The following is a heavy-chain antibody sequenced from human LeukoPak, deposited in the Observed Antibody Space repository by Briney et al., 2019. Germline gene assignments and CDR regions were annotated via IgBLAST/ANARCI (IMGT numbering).Heavy chain of an antibody. D-gene: IGHD1-26*01. Sequence: GRSLRLSCAASGFTFSSYGMHWVRQAPGKGLEWVAVIWYDGSNRYYADSVKGRFTISRDNSKNTLYLQMNSLRAEDTAVYYCAKEWISVGAKGAYAFDIWGQRTMVTVSS. CDR2: IWYDGSNR. V-gene: IGHV3-33*06. J-gene: IGHJ3*02. CDR3: AKEWISVGAKGAYAFDI. CDR1: GFTFSSYG.